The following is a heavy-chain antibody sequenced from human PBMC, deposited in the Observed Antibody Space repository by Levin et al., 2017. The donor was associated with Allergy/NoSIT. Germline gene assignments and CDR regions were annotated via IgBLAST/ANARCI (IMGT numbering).Heavy chain of an antibody. CDR1: GFTFSSYW. CDR3: ARVRGYGDYEYFDY. J-gene: IGHJ4*02. CDR2: IKQDGSEK. Sequence: HPGGSLRLSCAASGFTFSSYWMSWVRQAPGKGLEWVANIKQDGSEKYYVDSVKGRFTISRDNAKNSLYLQMNSLRAEDTAVYYCARVRGYGDYEYFDYWGQGTLVTVSS. V-gene: IGHV3-7*01. D-gene: IGHD4-17*01.